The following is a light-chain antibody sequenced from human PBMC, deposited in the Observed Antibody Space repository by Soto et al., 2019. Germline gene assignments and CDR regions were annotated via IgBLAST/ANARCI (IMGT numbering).Light chain of an antibody. V-gene: IGKV3-11*01. CDR2: DAT. J-gene: IGKJ5*01. Sequence: IVLIQSPSTLSLSPGERATLSCRASQSISSYLAWYQQKPGQAPRLLIYDATNRATGIPARFSGSGSGTDFTLTISSLEPEDFAVYYCQQRSNWPPITFGQGTRLEI. CDR1: QSISSY. CDR3: QQRSNWPPIT.